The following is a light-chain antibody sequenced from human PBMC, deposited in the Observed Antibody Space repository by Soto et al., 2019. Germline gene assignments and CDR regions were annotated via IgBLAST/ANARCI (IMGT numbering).Light chain of an antibody. CDR1: QSVRISY. Sequence: EIVLRQSPATLSLSPGGRATLSCGASQSVRISYLAWYQQKPGLAPRLLIFDASSRATCIPDRFTGSGSGTDFTLAISRLEPEDFAVYFCQQYGSSTITGGKGTRLEIK. J-gene: IGKJ5*01. CDR2: DAS. CDR3: QQYGSSTIT. V-gene: IGKV3D-20*01.